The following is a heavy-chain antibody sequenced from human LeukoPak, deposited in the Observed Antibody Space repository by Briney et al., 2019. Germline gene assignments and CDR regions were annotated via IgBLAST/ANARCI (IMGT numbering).Heavy chain of an antibody. V-gene: IGHV3-73*01. CDR2: IRSKANSYAT. J-gene: IGHJ4*02. D-gene: IGHD6-13*01. CDR1: GFTFSGSA. CDR3: TRTGYSSSWPFDY. Sequence: GGSLRLSCAASGFTFSGSAMHWVRQASGKGLEWVGRIRSKANSYATAYAASVKGRFTISRDDSKNTAYLQMNSLKTEDTAAYYCTRTGYSSSWPFDYWGQGTLVTVSS.